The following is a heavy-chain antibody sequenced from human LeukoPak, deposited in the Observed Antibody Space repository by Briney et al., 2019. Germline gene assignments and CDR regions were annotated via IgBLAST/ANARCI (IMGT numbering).Heavy chain of an antibody. V-gene: IGHV1-18*01. J-gene: IGHJ6*03. Sequence: GASVKVSCKASGYTFTSYGISWVRQAPGQGLEWMGWISAYNGNTNYAQKLQGRVTMTTDTSTSTAYMELRSLRSDDTAVYYCARDLEYSSSSPSYMDVWGKGTTVTVSS. D-gene: IGHD6-6*01. CDR1: GYTFTSYG. CDR3: ARDLEYSSSSPSYMDV. CDR2: ISAYNGNT.